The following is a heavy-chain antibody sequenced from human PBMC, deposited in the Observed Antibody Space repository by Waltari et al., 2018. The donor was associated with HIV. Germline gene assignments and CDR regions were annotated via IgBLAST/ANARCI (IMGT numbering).Heavy chain of an antibody. J-gene: IGHJ3*01. D-gene: IGHD2-8*01. V-gene: IGHV3-23*01. Sequence: EVQLLESGGGLVQPGGSLRLYCAASGFNFRNFAMSWVRQAPGKGPEWVSALSGSGSTASYADYVKGRFTISRYFSNNTLFLQMNNLRAEDTAVYFCAKSMRDLRPSAFDVWGQGTMVAISS. CDR3: AKSMRDLRPSAFDV. CDR1: GFNFRNFA. CDR2: LSGSGSTA.